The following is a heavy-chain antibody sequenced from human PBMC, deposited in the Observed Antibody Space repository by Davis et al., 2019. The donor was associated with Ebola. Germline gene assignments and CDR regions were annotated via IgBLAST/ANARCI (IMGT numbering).Heavy chain of an antibody. J-gene: IGHJ4*02. D-gene: IGHD3-10*01. CDR2: IKSDGSST. CDR1: GFTFSTYW. V-gene: IGHV3-74*01. Sequence: HTGGSLRLSCAASGFTFSTYWMHWVRQAPGKGLVWVSSIKSDGSSTRYADSVKGRFTISRDNAKYTVSLQMNSLRVEDTAIYYCVRDLGEEIYGNFDFWGQGTLVTVSS. CDR3: VRDLGEEIYGNFDF.